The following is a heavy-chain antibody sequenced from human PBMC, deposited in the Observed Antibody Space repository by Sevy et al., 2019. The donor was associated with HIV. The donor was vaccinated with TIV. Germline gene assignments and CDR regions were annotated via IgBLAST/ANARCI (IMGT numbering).Heavy chain of an antibody. D-gene: IGHD6-13*01. V-gene: IGHV3-23*01. CDR3: VKGGSISATGNDAFDI. CDR1: GFTFSNYG. CDR2: IHNSGDTT. J-gene: IGHJ3*02. Sequence: GGSLRLSCAASGFTFSNYGMNWVRQAPGKGLEWVSVIHNSGDTTYYADSVKGRFTISRDNSENTLYLQMNSLRAEDTAVSYCVKGGSISATGNDAFDIWGQGTMVTVSS.